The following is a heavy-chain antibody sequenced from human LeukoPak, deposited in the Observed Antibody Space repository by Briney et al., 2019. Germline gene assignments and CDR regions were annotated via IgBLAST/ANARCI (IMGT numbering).Heavy chain of an antibody. J-gene: IGHJ5*02. CDR2: IYSGGST. V-gene: IGHV3-66*02. Sequence: GGSLRLSCAASGFTVSSNYMSWVCQAPGKGLEWVSVIYSGGSTYYADSVKGRFTISRDNSKNTLYLQMNSLRAEDTAVYYCAREKLEAAAGWFDPWGQGTLVTVSS. CDR3: AREKLEAAAGWFDP. D-gene: IGHD6-13*01. CDR1: GFTVSSNY.